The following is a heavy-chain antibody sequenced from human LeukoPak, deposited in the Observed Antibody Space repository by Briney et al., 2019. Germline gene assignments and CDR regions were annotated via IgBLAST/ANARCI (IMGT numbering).Heavy chain of an antibody. J-gene: IGHJ6*03. CDR1: GGSISSYY. D-gene: IGHD2-2*02. CDR2: IYTSGGT. CDR3: ARLSCSSTSCYTHGPDYYYYYYMDV. Sequence: PSETLSLTCTVSGGSISSYYWSWIRQPPGKGLEWIGYIYTSGGTNYNPSLKSRVTISVDTSKNQFSLKLSSVTAADTAVYYCARLSCSSTSCYTHGPDYYYYYYMDVWGKGTTVTVSS. V-gene: IGHV4-4*09.